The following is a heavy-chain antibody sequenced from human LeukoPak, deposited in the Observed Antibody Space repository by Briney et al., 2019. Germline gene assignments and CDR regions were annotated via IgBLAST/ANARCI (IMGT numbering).Heavy chain of an antibody. CDR3: ARANSSGWYFNY. J-gene: IGHJ4*02. CDR1: GGSIRSYY. V-gene: IGHV4-4*07. D-gene: IGHD6-19*01. CDR2: TYTSGST. Sequence: SETLSLTCTVSGGSIRSYYWSWIRQPAGKGLEWIGRTYTSGSTNYNPSLKSRVTMSVDTSKNQFSLKLSSVTAADTAVYYCARANSSGWYFNYWGQGTLVTVSS.